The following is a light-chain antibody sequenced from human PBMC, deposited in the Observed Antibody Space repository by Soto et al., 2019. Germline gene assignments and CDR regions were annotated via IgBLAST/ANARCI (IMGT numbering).Light chain of an antibody. CDR2: EVS. CDR1: SSDVGNYNL. J-gene: IGLJ1*01. V-gene: IGLV2-23*02. Sequence: SALTQPASVSGSPGQSITISCTGTSSDVGNYNLVSWYQQHPGKAPKLIIYEVSKRPSGVSNRFSGSKSGNTASLTISGLQAEDEADYYCCSYAVSVTYVFGTGTKVTVL. CDR3: CSYAVSVTYV.